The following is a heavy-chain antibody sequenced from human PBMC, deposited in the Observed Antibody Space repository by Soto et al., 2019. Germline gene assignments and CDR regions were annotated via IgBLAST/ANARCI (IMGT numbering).Heavy chain of an antibody. D-gene: IGHD6-6*01. Sequence: QVQLLQSGAEVKKPGASVKVSCKASGYTFTNYGITWMRQAPGQGLEWMGWISAYNGDTHYTQRLQGRVTMTTDTSTSTAYMELRGLRSDDTAVYYWARVRQLVGYFYYYMDVWCKGSTVTVSS. CDR1: GYTFTNYG. J-gene: IGHJ6*03. CDR2: ISAYNGDT. CDR3: ARVRQLVGYFYYYMDV. V-gene: IGHV1-18*01.